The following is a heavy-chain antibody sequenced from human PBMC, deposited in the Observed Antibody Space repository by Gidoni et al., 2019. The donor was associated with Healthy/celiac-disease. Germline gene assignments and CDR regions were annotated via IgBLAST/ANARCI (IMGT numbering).Heavy chain of an antibody. J-gene: IGHJ4*02. D-gene: IGHD2-15*01. CDR1: GFPFSNDW. Sequence: EVQMVESGGGLVKPGGSIRLSCADSGFPFSNDWMSWVRQVPGKGLEWVGRIKSKTDGGTTDYAAPVKGRFTISRYDSKNTLYLQMNSLKTEDTAVYYCTTDVVGVAATPTFDYWGQGTLVTVSS. V-gene: IGHV3-15*01. CDR2: IKSKTDGGTT. CDR3: TTDVVGVAATPTFDY.